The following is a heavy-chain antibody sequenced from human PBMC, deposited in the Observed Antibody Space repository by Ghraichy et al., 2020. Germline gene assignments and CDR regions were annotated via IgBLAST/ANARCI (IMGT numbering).Heavy chain of an antibody. Sequence: SETLSLTCTVSGGSINNYYWSWIRQPPGKGLEWIGFIYYSGGANYNPSLKSRATISVDASMTQFSLRLSSVTAADTAVYYCARDRAVFAPGGMDVWGQGTTATVSS. CDR3: ARDRAVFAPGGMDV. J-gene: IGHJ6*02. CDR2: IYYSGGA. CDR1: GGSINNYY. D-gene: IGHD3-3*01. V-gene: IGHV4-59*01.